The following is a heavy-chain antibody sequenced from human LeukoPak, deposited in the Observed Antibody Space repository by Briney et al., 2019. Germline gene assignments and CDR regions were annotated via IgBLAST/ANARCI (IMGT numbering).Heavy chain of an antibody. CDR1: GDSISSNTCY. V-gene: IGHV4-39*07. D-gene: IGHD6-19*01. J-gene: IGHJ4*02. Sequence: PSETLSLTCTVSGDSISSNTCYWGWIRQPPGKGLEWIGTMCYSGSTFYKASLRGRVSISIGTSQNQFSLKLSAVTAADTAVYYCARQDGIAVAGDPFDYWGQGTLVTVSS. CDR3: ARQDGIAVAGDPFDY. CDR2: MCYSGST.